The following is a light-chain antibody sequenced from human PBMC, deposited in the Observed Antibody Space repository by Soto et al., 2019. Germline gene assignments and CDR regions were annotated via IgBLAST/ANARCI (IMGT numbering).Light chain of an antibody. CDR3: CSYAGSYFYV. Sequence: QSALTQPRSVSGSPGQSVTISCTGTSSVVGGYNYVSWYQQYPGKAPKLMIYDVSKRPSGVPDRFSGSKSGNTASLTISGLQAEDEADYYCCSYAGSYFYVFGTGTKVTVL. V-gene: IGLV2-11*01. CDR1: SSVVGGYNY. CDR2: DVS. J-gene: IGLJ1*01.